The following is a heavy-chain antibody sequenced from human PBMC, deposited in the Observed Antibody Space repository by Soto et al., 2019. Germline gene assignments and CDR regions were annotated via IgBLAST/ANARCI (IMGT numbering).Heavy chain of an antibody. CDR1: GFTFSDYY. J-gene: IGHJ6*02. Sequence: GGSLRLFCAASGFTFSDYYMSWIRQAPGKGLEWVSYISSSGSTIYYADSVKGRFTISRDNAKNSLYLQMNSLRAEDTAVYYCARQSAAGRYYGMDVWGQGTTVTVSS. CDR3: ARQSAAGRYYGMDV. D-gene: IGHD6-25*01. V-gene: IGHV3-11*01. CDR2: ISSSGSTI.